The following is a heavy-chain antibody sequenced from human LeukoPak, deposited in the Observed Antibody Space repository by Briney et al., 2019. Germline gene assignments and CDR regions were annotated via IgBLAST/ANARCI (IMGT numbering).Heavy chain of an antibody. V-gene: IGHV4-31*03. D-gene: IGHD1-20*01. CDR3: ARITGTTRGWFDP. Sequence: SETLSLTCTVSGGSISSGGYYWSWIRQHPGEGLEWIGYIYYGGNTYYNPSLKSRVTISVDTSKNQFSLKLSSVTAADTAVYYCARITGTTRGWFDPWGQGTLVTVSS. J-gene: IGHJ5*02. CDR1: GGSISSGGYY. CDR2: IYYGGNT.